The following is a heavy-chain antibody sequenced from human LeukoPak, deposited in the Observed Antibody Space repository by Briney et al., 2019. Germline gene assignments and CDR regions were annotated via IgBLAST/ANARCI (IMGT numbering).Heavy chain of an antibody. CDR3: ARDGLTTVTTGYYHYYGMDV. D-gene: IGHD4-17*01. Sequence: PGGSLRLSCAASGFTFSDYYMSWIRQAPGKGLEWVSYISSSGSTIYYADSVKGRFTISRDDAKNSLYLQMNSLRAEDTAVYYCARDGLTTVTTGYYHYYGMDVWGQGTTVTVSS. CDR1: GFTFSDYY. V-gene: IGHV3-11*01. CDR2: ISSSGSTI. J-gene: IGHJ6*02.